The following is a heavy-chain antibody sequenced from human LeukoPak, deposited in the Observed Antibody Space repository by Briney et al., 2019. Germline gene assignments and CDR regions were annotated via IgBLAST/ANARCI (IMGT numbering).Heavy chain of an antibody. Sequence: SVKVSCKASGGTFSSYAISWVRQAPGQGLEWMGGIIPIFGTANYAQKFQGRVTITTDESTGTAYMELSSLRAEDTAVYYCACGYSSSWYEGQLGDIVVVVAATPFDYWGQGTLVTVSA. CDR3: ACGYSSSWYEGQLGDIVVVVAATPFDY. CDR1: GGTFSSYA. CDR2: IIPIFGTA. D-gene: IGHD2-15*01. V-gene: IGHV1-69*05. J-gene: IGHJ4*02.